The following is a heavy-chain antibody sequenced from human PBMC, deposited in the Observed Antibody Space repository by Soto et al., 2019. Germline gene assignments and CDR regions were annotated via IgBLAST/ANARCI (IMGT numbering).Heavy chain of an antibody. Sequence: QVQLQQWGAGLLKPSETLSLTCAVYAGSFTTYYWNWIRQPPGKGLEWIGEINSSGSTNYNPSLKSRLTISVDTSKNQFSLRLTSVTAADTAVYYCARIRARFSRSAFDIWGQRTMVTVSS. CDR2: INSSGST. CDR3: ARIRARFSRSAFDI. CDR1: AGSFTTYY. J-gene: IGHJ3*02. V-gene: IGHV4-34*01. D-gene: IGHD3-10*01.